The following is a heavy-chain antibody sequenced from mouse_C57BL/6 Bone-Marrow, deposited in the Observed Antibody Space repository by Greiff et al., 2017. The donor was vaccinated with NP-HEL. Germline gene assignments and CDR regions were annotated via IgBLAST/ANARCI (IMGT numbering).Heavy chain of an antibody. V-gene: IGHV1-42*01. D-gene: IGHD1-1*01. CDR3: AMGGSSRFAY. J-gene: IGHJ3*01. Sequence: EVQLQQSGPELVKPGASVKISCKASGYSFTGYYMNWVKQSPEKSLEWIGEINPSTGGTTYNQKFKAKATLTVDKSSSTAYMQLKSLTSEDSAVYYCAMGGSSRFAYWGQGTLVTVSA. CDR1: GYSFTGYY. CDR2: INPSTGGT.